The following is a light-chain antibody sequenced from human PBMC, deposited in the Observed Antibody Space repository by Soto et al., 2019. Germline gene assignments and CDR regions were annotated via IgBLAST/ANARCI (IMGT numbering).Light chain of an antibody. V-gene: IGKV4-1*01. Sequence: DIVMTQSPDSLAVSLGERATINCKSSQSVLETSNNKNYLAWYQQKPGQPPKLLIYLASTRESGVPDRFIGSESGTDFTLTISSLQAEDVAVYYCQQYYSFPRTFGQGTKV. CDR3: QQYYSFPRT. J-gene: IGKJ1*01. CDR2: LAS. CDR1: QSVLETSNNKNY.